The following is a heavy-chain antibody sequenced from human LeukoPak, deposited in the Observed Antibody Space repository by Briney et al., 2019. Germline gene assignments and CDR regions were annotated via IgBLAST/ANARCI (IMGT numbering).Heavy chain of an antibody. J-gene: IGHJ3*02. CDR3: ARGSLWSYPYAFDI. Sequence: SETLSLTCTVSGYSISSGYYWGWIRQPPGKGLEWIGSIYHSGSTYYNPSLKSRVTISVDTSKNQFSLKLSSVTAADTAVYYCARGSLWSYPYAFDIWGQGTMVTVSP. CDR2: IYHSGST. D-gene: IGHD2-8*02. V-gene: IGHV4-38-2*02. CDR1: GYSISSGYY.